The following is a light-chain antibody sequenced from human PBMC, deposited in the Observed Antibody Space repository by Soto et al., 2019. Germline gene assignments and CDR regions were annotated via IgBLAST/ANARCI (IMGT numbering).Light chain of an antibody. CDR3: QQLNSYPRT. V-gene: IGKV1-9*01. CDR1: QDINSY. CDR2: AAS. Sequence: DIQLTQSPSFLSASVGDRVTITCRASQDINSYLAWYQQKPGKAPKLLIYAASTLQSAVPSRFSGGGSGTEFTLTISSLQPEDVVTYYCQQLNSYPRTFGQGTKVEF. J-gene: IGKJ1*01.